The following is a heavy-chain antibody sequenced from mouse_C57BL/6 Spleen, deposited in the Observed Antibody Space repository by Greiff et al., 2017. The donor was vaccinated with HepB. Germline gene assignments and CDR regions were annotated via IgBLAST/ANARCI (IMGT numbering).Heavy chain of an antibody. CDR1: GYTFTSYW. D-gene: IGHD1-1*01. Sequence: VQLQQPGAELVKPGASVKLSCKASGYTFTSYWMQWVNQRPGQGLEWIGEIDPSDSYTNYNQKFKGKATLTVDTSSSTAYMQLSSLTSEDSAVYYCARKGYYGSSYDYYAMDYWGQGTSVTVSS. J-gene: IGHJ4*01. V-gene: IGHV1-50*01. CDR2: IDPSDSYT. CDR3: ARKGYYGSSYDYYAMDY.